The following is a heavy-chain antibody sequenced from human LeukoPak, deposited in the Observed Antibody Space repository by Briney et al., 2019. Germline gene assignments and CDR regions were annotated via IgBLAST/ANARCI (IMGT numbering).Heavy chain of an antibody. V-gene: IGHV1-18*01. CDR1: GYTFTSYG. CDR2: ISAYNGNT. J-gene: IGHJ6*03. Sequence: ASVTVSCKASGYTFTSYGISWVRQAPGQGLEWMGWISAYNGNTNYAQKLQGRVTMTRDTSISTAYMELRRLRSDDTAVYYCARGLPAPADQYYMDVWGKGTTVTVSS. CDR3: ARGLPAPADQYYMDV. D-gene: IGHD2-2*01.